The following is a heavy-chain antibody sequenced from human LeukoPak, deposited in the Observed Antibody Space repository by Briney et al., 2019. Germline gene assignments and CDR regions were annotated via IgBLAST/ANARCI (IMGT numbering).Heavy chain of an antibody. V-gene: IGHV3-21*01. D-gene: IGHD1-1*01. Sequence: GGSLRLSCAASGFTVSSNCMSWVRQAPGKGLEWVSSISTISGYIYYADSVKGRFTISRDNAENSLYLQMNGLRAEDTAIYYCARDTTSRGGRPPDYWGQGTLVTVSS. J-gene: IGHJ4*02. CDR2: ISTISGYI. CDR3: ARDTTSRGGRPPDY. CDR1: GFTVSSNC.